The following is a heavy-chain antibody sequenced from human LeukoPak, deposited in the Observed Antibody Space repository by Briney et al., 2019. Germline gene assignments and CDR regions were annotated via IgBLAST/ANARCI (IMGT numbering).Heavy chain of an antibody. CDR3: AREPPGY. V-gene: IGHV4-61*02. CDR2: IYTNGGA. J-gene: IGHJ4*02. Sequence: SQTLSLTCTVSGGSVTSGNYYWNWIRQPAGKGLEWIGRIYTNGGASYNPSLKSRVTISIDASKNQFSLKLSSVTAADTAVYYCAREPPGYWGQGILVAVSS. CDR1: GGSVTSGNYY.